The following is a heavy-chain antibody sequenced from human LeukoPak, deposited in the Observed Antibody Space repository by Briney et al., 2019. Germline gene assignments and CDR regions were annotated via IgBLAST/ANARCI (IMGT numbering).Heavy chain of an antibody. Sequence: PGGSLRLSCAASGFTFSSYAMSWVRQAPGKGLEWVSSISSSSSYIYYADSVKGRFTISRDNAKNSLYLQMNSLRAEDTAVYYCAREIGYYDSSGYYTGDAFDIWGQRTMVTVSS. CDR3: AREIGYYDSSGYYTGDAFDI. D-gene: IGHD3-22*01. CDR2: ISSSSSYI. J-gene: IGHJ3*02. V-gene: IGHV3-21*01. CDR1: GFTFSSYA.